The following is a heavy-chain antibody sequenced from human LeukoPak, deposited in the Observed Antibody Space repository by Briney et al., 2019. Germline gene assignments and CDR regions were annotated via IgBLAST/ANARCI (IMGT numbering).Heavy chain of an antibody. Sequence: SETLSLTCTVSGGSISSGDYYWSWIRQPPGKGLEWIGYIYYSGSTYHNPSLKSRVTISVDTSKNQFSLKLSSVTAADTAVYYCARDQDGGNSPSDYFDYWGQGTLVTVSS. D-gene: IGHD4-23*01. CDR3: ARDQDGGNSPSDYFDY. V-gene: IGHV4-30-4*01. CDR1: GGSISSGDYY. CDR2: IYYSGST. J-gene: IGHJ4*02.